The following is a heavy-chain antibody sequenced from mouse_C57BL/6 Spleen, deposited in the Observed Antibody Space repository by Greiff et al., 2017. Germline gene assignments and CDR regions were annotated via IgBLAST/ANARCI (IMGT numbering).Heavy chain of an antibody. D-gene: IGHD1-1*01. CDR2: INPNNGGT. V-gene: IGHV1-26*01. CDR3: ASCGSSSFAD. Sequence: VQLQQSGPELVKPGASVKISCKASGYTFTDYYMNWVKQSHGKSLEWIGDINPNNGGTSYNQKFKGKATLTVDKSSSTAYMELSSLTSEDSAVYYCASCGSSSFADWGQGTLVTVSA. CDR1: GYTFTDYY. J-gene: IGHJ3*01.